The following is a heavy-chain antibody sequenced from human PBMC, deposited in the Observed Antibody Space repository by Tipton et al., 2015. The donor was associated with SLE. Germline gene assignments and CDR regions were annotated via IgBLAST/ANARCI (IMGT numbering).Heavy chain of an antibody. J-gene: IGHJ3*01. V-gene: IGHV4-38-2*01. CDR2: VHFNVRM. Sequence: TLSLTCDVSGYSIISGYYWGWIRQPPGKGLEWIGTVHFNVRMYYNPSLKSRMTMSLDTSKNQLSLKLSSMTAADTAVYFCARAGGNSLALHVWGQGTMVTVSS. D-gene: IGHD4-23*01. CDR1: GYSIISGYY. CDR3: ARAGGNSLALHV.